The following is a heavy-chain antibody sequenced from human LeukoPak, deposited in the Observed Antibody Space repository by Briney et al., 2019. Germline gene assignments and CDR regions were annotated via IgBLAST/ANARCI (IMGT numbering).Heavy chain of an antibody. CDR1: GFTFRSYE. V-gene: IGHV3-48*03. D-gene: IGHD6-13*01. J-gene: IGHJ3*02. Sequence: GGSLRLSCAASGFTFRSYEMNWVRQAPGKGLEWISYISSSGDTIYYADSVKGRFTISRDNAKNSLYLQMNSLRAEDTAVYYCARDTTGYSSSFFAFDIWGQGTMVTVSS. CDR2: ISSSGDTI. CDR3: ARDTTGYSSSFFAFDI.